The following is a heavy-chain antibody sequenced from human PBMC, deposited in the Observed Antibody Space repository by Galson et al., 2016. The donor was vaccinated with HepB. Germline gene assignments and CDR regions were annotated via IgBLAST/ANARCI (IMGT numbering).Heavy chain of an antibody. CDR3: AVWFGDVDY. D-gene: IGHD3-10*01. J-gene: IGHJ4*02. V-gene: IGHV4-61*02. CDR1: GGSISSGSYF. Sequence: TLSLTCTVSGGSISSGSYFCNGIRQPAGKGLEWIGSMFTSGNSNYNPSLKSRVTISLDTSKNQFFLKMSSVTAADTAVYYCAVWFGDVDYWGQGILVTVSS. CDR2: MFTSGNS.